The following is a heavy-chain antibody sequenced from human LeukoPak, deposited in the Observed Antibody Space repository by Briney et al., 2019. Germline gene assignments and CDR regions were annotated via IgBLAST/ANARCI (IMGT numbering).Heavy chain of an antibody. V-gene: IGHV3-23*01. CDR3: AKDNTMIRGIIYYGMDV. CDR2: VSVCGGST. Sequence: GGSLRLSCAASGFTYSSYDMNWVRQAPGQELDWVLTVSVCGGSTYYADSVTGRFTISRDNSKNTLCLQMNSLRAEDTAVYYCAKDNTMIRGIIYYGMDVWGQGTTVTVCS. J-gene: IGHJ6*02. CDR1: GFTYSSYD. D-gene: IGHD3-10*01.